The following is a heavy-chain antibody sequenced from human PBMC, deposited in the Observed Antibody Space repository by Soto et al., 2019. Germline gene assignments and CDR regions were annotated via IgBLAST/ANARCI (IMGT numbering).Heavy chain of an antibody. J-gene: IGHJ3*02. CDR3: ARVGSDGLGAFDI. CDR1: GYTFTGYY. D-gene: IGHD3-10*01. CDR2: INPNSGGT. Sequence: ASVKVSCKASGYTFTGYYMHWVRQAPGQGLEWMGWINPNSGGTNYAQKFQGWVTMTRDTSISTAYMELSRLRSDDTAVYYCARVGSDGLGAFDIWGQGTMVTVSS. V-gene: IGHV1-2*04.